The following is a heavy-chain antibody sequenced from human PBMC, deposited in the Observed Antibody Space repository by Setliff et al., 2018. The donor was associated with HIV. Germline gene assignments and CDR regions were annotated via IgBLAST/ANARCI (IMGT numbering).Heavy chain of an antibody. CDR1: GDTFISYG. CDR2: MNPASGNT. CDR3: ARVWGCEGGSCSYYYYMDV. V-gene: IGHV1-8*02. Sequence: ASVKVSCKASGDTFISYGIHWVRQATGQGLEWMGWMNPASGNTGYAQKFQGRVTMTRDTSISTAYMELNWLRSDDTAVYYCARVWGCEGGSCSYYYYMDVWGKGTTVTVSS. D-gene: IGHD2-15*01. J-gene: IGHJ6*03.